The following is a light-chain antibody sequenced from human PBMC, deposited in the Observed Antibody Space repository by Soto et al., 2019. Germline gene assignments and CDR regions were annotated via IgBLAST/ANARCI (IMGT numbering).Light chain of an antibody. CDR2: GAS. CDR1: QSVSSN. Sequence: DIVLTQSPAALSISPGERATLSCRASQSVSSNLAWYQQKPGQAPRLLIYGASTRATGIPARFSGSGSGTEFTLTISSLHSEDFAVYYCQQYNNWPRTFGQGTKVDIK. V-gene: IGKV3-15*01. CDR3: QQYNNWPRT. J-gene: IGKJ1*01.